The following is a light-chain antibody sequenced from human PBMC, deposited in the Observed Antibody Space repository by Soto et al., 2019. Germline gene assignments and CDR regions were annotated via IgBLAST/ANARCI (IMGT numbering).Light chain of an antibody. J-gene: IGLJ3*02. CDR3: CSYSGSSPWV. CDR2: EGS. Sequence: QPVLTQPASVSGSPGQSITISCTGTSSDVGSYNLVSWYQQHPGKAPKLMIYEGSKRPSGVSNRFSGSKSGNTASLTISGLQPEHEADYYCCSYSGSSPWVFGGGTKLTVL. V-gene: IGLV2-23*01. CDR1: SSDVGSYNL.